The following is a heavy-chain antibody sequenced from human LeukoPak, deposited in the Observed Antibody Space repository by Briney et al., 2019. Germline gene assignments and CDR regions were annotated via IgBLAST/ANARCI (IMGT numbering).Heavy chain of an antibody. D-gene: IGHD4-23*01. CDR3: ARVEDGGKILYAFDI. CDR2: INWNGGGT. Sequence: GGSLRLSCAASGLTFDDYDMSWVRQAPGKGLEWVSGINWNGGGTGYADSVKGRFTIPRDNAKNSLYLQMNSLRAEDTAFYYCARVEDGGKILYAFDIWGQGTMVTVSS. J-gene: IGHJ3*02. V-gene: IGHV3-20*04. CDR1: GLTFDDYD.